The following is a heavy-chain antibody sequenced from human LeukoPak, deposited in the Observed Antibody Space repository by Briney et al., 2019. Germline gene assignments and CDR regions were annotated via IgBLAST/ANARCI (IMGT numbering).Heavy chain of an antibody. D-gene: IGHD3-22*01. J-gene: IGHJ4*02. CDR2: ISSSSSYI. Sequence: GSLRLSRAASGFTFSSYSMNWVRQAPGKGLEWVSSISSSSSYIYYADSVKGRFTISRDNAKNSLYLQMNSLRAEDTAVYYCAREDSSGYYSGSYFDYWGQGTLVTVSS. V-gene: IGHV3-21*01. CDR1: GFTFSSYS. CDR3: AREDSSGYYSGSYFDY.